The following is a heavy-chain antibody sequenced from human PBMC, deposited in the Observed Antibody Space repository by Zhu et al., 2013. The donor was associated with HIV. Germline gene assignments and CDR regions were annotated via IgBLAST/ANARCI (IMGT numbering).Heavy chain of an antibody. CDR3: ARDRALVDTAMAGPQNSYGMDG. CDR2: SHPYXLVTS. D-gene: IGHD5-18*01. CDR1: GGTFSSYA. J-gene: IGHJ6*02. Sequence: QVQLVQSGAEVKKPGSSVKVSCKASGGTFSSYAISWVRQAPGRRDVVVEWEGSHPYXLVTSKLTHRSYLRARVTITVRDGIPPKHSLPWRLRQPRGSEDTAVYYCARDRALVDTAMAGPQNSYGMDGLGP. V-gene: IGHV1-69*01.